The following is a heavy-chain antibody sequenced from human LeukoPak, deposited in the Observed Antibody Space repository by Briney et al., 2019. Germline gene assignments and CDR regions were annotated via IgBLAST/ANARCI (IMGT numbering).Heavy chain of an antibody. J-gene: IGHJ3*02. Sequence: PGGSLRLSCAASGFTFNSYGMHWVRQAPGKGLEWVAVIWYDGSNKYYADSVKGRFTISRDNSKNTLYLQMNSLRAEDTAVYYCARANDYDFPPDIWGQGTMVTVSS. CDR2: IWYDGSNK. D-gene: IGHD3-3*01. CDR1: GFTFNSYG. CDR3: ARANDYDFPPDI. V-gene: IGHV3-33*01.